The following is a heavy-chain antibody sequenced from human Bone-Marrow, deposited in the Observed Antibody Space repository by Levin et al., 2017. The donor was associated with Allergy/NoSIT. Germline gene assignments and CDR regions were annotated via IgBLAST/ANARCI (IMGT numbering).Heavy chain of an antibody. Sequence: SCAAAGFTVNSNYMTWVRQAPGKGLQWVSVIYNGGNTYYADSVKGRFTVSTDNSKNTVYLQMNSLRAEDTAVYYCAREGMRSSLEYWGQGILVTVSS. CDR2: IYNGGNT. CDR1: GFTVNSNY. CDR3: AREGMRSSLEY. J-gene: IGHJ4*02. D-gene: IGHD1-1*01. V-gene: IGHV3-53*01.